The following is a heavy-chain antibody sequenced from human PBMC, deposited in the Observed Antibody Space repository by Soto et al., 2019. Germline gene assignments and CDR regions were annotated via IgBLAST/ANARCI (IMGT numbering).Heavy chain of an antibody. CDR3: ALGERGDPFDY. CDR1: GFTFSSYS. Sequence: EVQLVESGGGLVKPGGSLRLSCAASGFTFSSYSMNWVRQAPGKGLEWVSSISSSSSYIYYAYSVKGRFTISRDNANNSRYLQMNSLRAEDTAVYYCALGERGDPFDYWGQGTLVTVSS. V-gene: IGHV3-21*02. D-gene: IGHD3-16*01. J-gene: IGHJ4*02. CDR2: ISSSSSYI.